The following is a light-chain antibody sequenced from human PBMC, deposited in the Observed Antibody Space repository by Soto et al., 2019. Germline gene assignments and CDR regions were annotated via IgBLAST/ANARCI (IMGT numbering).Light chain of an antibody. CDR3: AAWDDRLSGPGVV. J-gene: IGLJ2*01. V-gene: IGLV1-47*01. CDR1: SSNVGSYY. Sequence: QSVLTQPPSASGTPGQRVTISCSGSSSNVGSYYVYWYQQLPGTAPKLLIYRNNQRPSGVPDRFSGSESGTSASLAISGLRSEDEADYYCAAWDDRLSGPGVVFGGGTKLTVL. CDR2: RNN.